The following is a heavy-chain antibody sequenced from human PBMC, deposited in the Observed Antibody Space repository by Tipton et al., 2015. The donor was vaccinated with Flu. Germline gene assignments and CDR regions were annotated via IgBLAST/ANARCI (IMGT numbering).Heavy chain of an antibody. V-gene: IGHV4-59*01. J-gene: IGHJ6*02. CDR3: ARELNYGMDV. CDR1: GGSISSYY. CDR2: IYYGGST. Sequence: LRLSCTVSGGSISSYYWSWIRQHPGKGLEWIGYIYYGGSTNYNPSLKSRVTISVDTSKNQFSLKLSSVTAADTAVYYCARELNYGMDVWGQGTTVTVSS.